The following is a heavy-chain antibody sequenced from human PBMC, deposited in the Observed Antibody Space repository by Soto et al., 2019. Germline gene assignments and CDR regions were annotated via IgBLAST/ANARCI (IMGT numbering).Heavy chain of an antibody. J-gene: IGHJ6*02. Sequence: QVQLVESGGGVVQPGRSLRLSCAASRFTFSSYGMHWVRQAPGKGLEWVAVISYDGSNKYYADSVKGRFTISRDNSKNTLYLQMSSLRAEDTAVYYCAKTLSGYNYGPSGSYYYGMDVWGQGTTVTVSS. V-gene: IGHV3-30*18. CDR2: ISYDGSNK. CDR1: RFTFSSYG. D-gene: IGHD5-18*01. CDR3: AKTLSGYNYGPSGSYYYGMDV.